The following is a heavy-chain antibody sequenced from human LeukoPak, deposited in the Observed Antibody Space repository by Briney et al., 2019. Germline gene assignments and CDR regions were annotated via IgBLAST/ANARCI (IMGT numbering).Heavy chain of an antibody. CDR1: GGTFSSYA. CDR3: AREEGFCRSTSCSAPFDY. Sequence: SVKVSCKASGGTFSSYAISWVRQAPGQGLEWMGRIIPIFGTANYAQKFQGRVTMTRDTSISTAYMELSRLRSDDTAVYYCAREEGFCRSTSCSAPFDYWGQGTLVTVSS. CDR2: IIPIFGTA. D-gene: IGHD2-2*01. V-gene: IGHV1-69*05. J-gene: IGHJ4*02.